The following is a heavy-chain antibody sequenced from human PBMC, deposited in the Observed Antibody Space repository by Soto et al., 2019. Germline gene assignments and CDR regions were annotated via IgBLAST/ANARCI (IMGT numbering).Heavy chain of an antibody. CDR3: ARETDYDFWSGYLYYYYGMDV. J-gene: IGHJ6*02. V-gene: IGHV3-30-3*01. D-gene: IGHD3-3*01. CDR2: ISYDGSNK. CDR1: GFTFSSYA. Sequence: VGSLRLSCAASGFTFSSYAMHWVRQAPGKGLEWVAVISYDGSNKYYADSVKGRFTISRDDSKNTLYLQMNSLRAEDTAVYYCARETDYDFWSGYLYYYYGMDVWGQGTTVTVSS.